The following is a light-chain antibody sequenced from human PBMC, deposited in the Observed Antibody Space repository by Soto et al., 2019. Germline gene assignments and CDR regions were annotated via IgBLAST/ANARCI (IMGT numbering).Light chain of an antibody. Sequence: DIQMTQSPSSLSASLGDRVTISCRASQSVSTYLNWYQQKAGLAPKLLIYAASSLQSGVPSRFSGSGSGTDFTLTISSLQPEDFATYYCQQTYSTPPTFGQGTKVDIK. V-gene: IGKV1-39*01. CDR2: AAS. J-gene: IGKJ1*01. CDR3: QQTYSTPPT. CDR1: QSVSTY.